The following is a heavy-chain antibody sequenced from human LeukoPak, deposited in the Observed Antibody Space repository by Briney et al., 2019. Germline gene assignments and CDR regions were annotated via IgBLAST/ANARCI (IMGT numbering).Heavy chain of an antibody. CDR2: IKKDGSEK. Sequence: PGGSLRLSCAASGFTFSTYWLTWVRQAPGKGLEWVANIKKDGSEKYYVDSVKSRFTISRDNAKNSLYLQMNSLRAEDTAVYYCARGRGNSSSWYFDYWGQGTLVTVS. D-gene: IGHD6-13*01. V-gene: IGHV3-7*01. CDR1: GFTFSTYW. J-gene: IGHJ4*02. CDR3: ARGRGNSSSWYFDY.